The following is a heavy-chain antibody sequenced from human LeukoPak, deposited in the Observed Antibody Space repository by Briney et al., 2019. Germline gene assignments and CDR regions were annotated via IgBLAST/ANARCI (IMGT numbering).Heavy chain of an antibody. Sequence: ASVKVSCKASGYTFTSYAISWVRQAPGQGLEWMGWISAYNGYTNYAQNLQGGVTMTTDTSTSTAYMELTSLRSDDTAVYYCARALARDVYNINWFDPWGQGTLVTVS. V-gene: IGHV1-18*01. D-gene: IGHD5-24*01. CDR2: ISAYNGYT. J-gene: IGHJ5*02. CDR1: GYTFTSYA. CDR3: ARALARDVYNINWFDP.